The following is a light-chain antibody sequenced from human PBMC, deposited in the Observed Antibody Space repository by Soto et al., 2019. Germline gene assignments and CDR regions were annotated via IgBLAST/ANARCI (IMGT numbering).Light chain of an antibody. CDR2: GAS. J-gene: IGKJ3*01. Sequence: EIVMTQSPGTLSMSPGERATLSCRASQSVSSNLAWYQQKPGQAPRLLIYGASTRATGIPARFSGSGSGTEFTLTISSLQSEDFAVYYCQQYNNWPPLFTFGPGTKVDIK. V-gene: IGKV3-15*01. CDR1: QSVSSN. CDR3: QQYNNWPPLFT.